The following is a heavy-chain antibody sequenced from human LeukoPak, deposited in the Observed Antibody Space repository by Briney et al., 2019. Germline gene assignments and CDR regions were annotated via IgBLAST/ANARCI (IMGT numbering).Heavy chain of an antibody. CDR2: VSYTGIP. D-gene: IGHD3-10*01. CDR3: ATQQWIGTFHY. Sequence: ETLSLTCTVSGGSVTSTNYYWSWIRQPPGEGLQWIGYVSYTGIPTYNPSFKSRVTISLDTSKSQFSLQLRSVTAADTAVYYCATQQWIGTFHYWGQGALVAVSS. V-gene: IGHV4-61*01. CDR1: GGSVTSTNYY. J-gene: IGHJ4*02.